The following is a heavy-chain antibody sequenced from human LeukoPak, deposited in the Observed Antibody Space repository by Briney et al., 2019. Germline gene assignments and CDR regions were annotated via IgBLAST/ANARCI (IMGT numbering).Heavy chain of an antibody. V-gene: IGHV1-8*01. Sequence: ASVKVSYKASGYTFTSYDINWVRQATGQGLEWMGWMNPNSGNTGYAQKFQGRVTMTRNTSISTAYMELSSLRSEDTAVYYCARGRIPALMIFGVVINGRYYFDYWGQGTLVTVSS. CDR1: GYTFTSYD. CDR2: MNPNSGNT. CDR3: ARGRIPALMIFGVVINGRYYFDY. J-gene: IGHJ4*02. D-gene: IGHD3-3*01.